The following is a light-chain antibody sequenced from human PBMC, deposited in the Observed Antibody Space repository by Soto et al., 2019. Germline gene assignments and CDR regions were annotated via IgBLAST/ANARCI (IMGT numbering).Light chain of an antibody. CDR3: QQRSNWIT. CDR1: QSVSSD. CDR2: DAS. V-gene: IGKV3-11*01. Sequence: EIVMTQSPATLSVSPGERATLSCRSSQSVSSDLAWYQQKPGQAPRLLIYDASNRATGIPARFSGSGSGKNFTLTISSLEPEDFAVYYCQQRSNWITFGQGKRMEIK. J-gene: IGKJ5*01.